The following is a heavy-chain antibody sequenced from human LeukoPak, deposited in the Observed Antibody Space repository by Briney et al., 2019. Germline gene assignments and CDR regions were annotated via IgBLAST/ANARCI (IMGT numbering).Heavy chain of an antibody. V-gene: IGHV4-34*01. CDR3: ARGRAAIRGNWFDP. CDR1: DGSFSGFH. CDR2: FSHSGST. Sequence: SETLSLTCAVYDGSFSGFHWSWIRQPPGKGLEWIGEFSHSGSTTYNPSLKSRVTISGDTSKNQFSLNLSSVTAADTAVYYCARGRAAIRGNWFDPWGQGTLVTVSS. D-gene: IGHD2-21*02. J-gene: IGHJ5*02.